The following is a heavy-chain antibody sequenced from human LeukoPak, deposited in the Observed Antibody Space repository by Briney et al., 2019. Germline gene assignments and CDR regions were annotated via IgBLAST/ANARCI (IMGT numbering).Heavy chain of an antibody. Sequence: GGSLRLSCAASGFTVSSNYMSWVRQAPGKGLEWVSVIYSGGSTYYADSVKGRFTISRDNSKNTLYLQMNSLRAEDTAVYYCARDKVGATYFDYWGQGTLVTVSS. CDR1: GFTVSSNY. D-gene: IGHD1-26*01. CDR3: ARDKVGATYFDY. V-gene: IGHV3-66*02. J-gene: IGHJ4*02. CDR2: IYSGGST.